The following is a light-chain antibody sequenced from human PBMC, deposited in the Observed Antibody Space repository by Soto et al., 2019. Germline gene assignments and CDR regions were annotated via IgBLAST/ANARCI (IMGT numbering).Light chain of an antibody. CDR3: CSYAGDSYV. CDR1: SSDVGNYNL. J-gene: IGLJ1*01. V-gene: IGLV2-23*02. CDR2: DVS. Sequence: QSALTQPASVSGSPGQSITISCTGTSSDVGNYNLVSWYQQHPGKAPKLMIYDVSKRPSGVSNRFSGSKSGNTASLTISRLQADDEADYYCCSYAGDSYVFGTGTKV.